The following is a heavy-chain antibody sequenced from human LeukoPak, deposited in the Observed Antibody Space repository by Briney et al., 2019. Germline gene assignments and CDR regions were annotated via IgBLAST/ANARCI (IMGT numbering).Heavy chain of an antibody. CDR3: ASARMIHPRYGSGSYGN. D-gene: IGHD3-10*01. V-gene: IGHV4-34*09. CDR2: IYYSGST. CDR1: GGSFSGYY. J-gene: IGHJ4*02. Sequence: PSETLSLTCAVYGGSFSGYYWSWIRQPPGKGLEWIGYIYYSGSTYYNPSLKSRVTISVDTSKNQFSLKLSSVTAADTAVYYCASARMIHPRYGSGSYGNWGQGTLVTVSS.